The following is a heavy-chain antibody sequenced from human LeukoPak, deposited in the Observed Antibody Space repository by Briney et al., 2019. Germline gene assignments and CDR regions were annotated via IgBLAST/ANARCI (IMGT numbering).Heavy chain of an antibody. CDR1: GFTFRYYA. CDR2: ISGPGDDT. Sequence: GGSLRLSCVASGFTFRYYAMSWVRQAPGKGLEWVSGISGPGDDTYYADSVKGRFTISRDNSKNTQYLQIDSLRAEDTAVYYCAKGRGYCSGNACYYSYYMEDWGKGTSVTVSS. J-gene: IGHJ6*03. V-gene: IGHV3-23*01. D-gene: IGHD2-15*01. CDR3: AKGRGYCSGNACYYSYYMED.